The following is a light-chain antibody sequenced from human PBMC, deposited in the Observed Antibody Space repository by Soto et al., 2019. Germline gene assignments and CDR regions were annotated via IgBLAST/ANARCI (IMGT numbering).Light chain of an antibody. CDR3: QQYYSYSYT. CDR1: QSISTW. J-gene: IGKJ2*01. Sequence: DIQMTQSPSTLSASVGDRVTLTCRASQSISTWLAWYQQKPGKAPKLLIYKASSLESGVPSRFSGSGSGTEFTLTISSLQPDDFATYYCQQYYSYSYTFGQGTKLEIK. CDR2: KAS. V-gene: IGKV1-5*03.